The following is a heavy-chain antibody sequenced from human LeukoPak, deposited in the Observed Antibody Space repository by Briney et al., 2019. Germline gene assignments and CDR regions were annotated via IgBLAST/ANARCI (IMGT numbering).Heavy chain of an antibody. Sequence: SETLSLTCTVSGYSISSGYYWAWIRQPPGKGLEWIGSIYHSGSTYYNPSLKSRVTISVDTSKNQFSLKLTSVTAADTAVYYCARVFRELSAFDYWGQGTLVTVSS. CDR3: ARVFRELSAFDY. CDR2: IYHSGST. V-gene: IGHV4-38-2*02. D-gene: IGHD1-26*01. J-gene: IGHJ4*02. CDR1: GYSISSGYY.